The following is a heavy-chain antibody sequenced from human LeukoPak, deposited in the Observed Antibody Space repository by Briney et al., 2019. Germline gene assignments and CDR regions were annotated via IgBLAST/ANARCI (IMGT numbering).Heavy chain of an antibody. CDR2: IYYSGST. V-gene: IGHV4-39*01. CDR3: ARHGLDIVVVPAAPKGRYWFDP. CDR1: GGSISSSSYY. D-gene: IGHD2-2*03. Sequence: SETLSLTCTVSGGSISSSSYYWGWIRQPPGKGLEWIGSIYYSGSTYYNPSLKSRVTISVDTSKNQFSLKLSSVTAADTAAYYCARHGLDIVVVPAAPKGRYWFDPWGQGTLVTVSS. J-gene: IGHJ5*02.